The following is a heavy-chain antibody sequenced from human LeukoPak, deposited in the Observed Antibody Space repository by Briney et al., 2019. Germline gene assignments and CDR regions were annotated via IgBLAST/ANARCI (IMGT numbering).Heavy chain of an antibody. D-gene: IGHD3-22*01. J-gene: IGHJ4*02. CDR1: GGSLSSSTYY. CDR2: IYYSGST. CDR3: ASRYYYDSSGFFP. V-gene: IGHV4-39*01. Sequence: SETLSLTCTVSGGSLSSSTYYWGWIRQPPGTGLEWIGTIYYSGSTYYNPSLKSRITISVDTSKNQFSLKLSSVTAADTAVYYCASRYYYDSSGFFPWGQGTLVTVSS.